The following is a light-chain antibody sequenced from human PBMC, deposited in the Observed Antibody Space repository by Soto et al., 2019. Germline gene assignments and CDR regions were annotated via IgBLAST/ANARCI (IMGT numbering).Light chain of an antibody. J-gene: IGKJ1*01. CDR2: EAS. V-gene: IGKV1-5*01. CDR3: QQYNSYWT. Sequence: DIQMTQSPSTLSASVGDRVTITCRASQSVSSLLAWYQQKRGKAPKLLIYEASRLESAGPSKFSGSGSGTEVTLFILSLQTDEFATYYCQQYNSYWTFGQGTKVDIK. CDR1: QSVSSL.